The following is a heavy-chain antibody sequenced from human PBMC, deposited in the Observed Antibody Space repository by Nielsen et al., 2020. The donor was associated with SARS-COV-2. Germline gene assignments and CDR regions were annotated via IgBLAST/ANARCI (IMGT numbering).Heavy chain of an antibody. CDR1: GFTFSSYG. CDR2: ISNDESKI. V-gene: IGHV3-30*03. Sequence: GESLKISCAASGFTFSSYGMHWVRQAPGTGLEWVALISNDESKIYYSDSVKGRFTISRDNSNKSLYLQMNSLRPEDTAVYYCTSEMDTWGQGTPVTVSS. CDR3: TSEMDT. D-gene: IGHD5-18*01. J-gene: IGHJ4*02.